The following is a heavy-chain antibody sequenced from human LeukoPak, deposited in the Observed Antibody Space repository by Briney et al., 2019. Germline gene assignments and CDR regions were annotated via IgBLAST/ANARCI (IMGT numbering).Heavy chain of an antibody. V-gene: IGHV4-59*01. D-gene: IGHD1-1*01. J-gene: IGHJ6*03. CDR1: DDSITMYY. Sequence: SETLSLTCSVSDDSITMYYWTWIRQPPGKGLEWIGYVDHTGSTNFNPSLNGRVSISRDTTKNLFSLRLRSVTAADTAVYFCARGRVTSSTWYSTYYYYFYMDVWGKGTTVTVSS. CDR3: ARGRVTSSTWYSTYYYYFYMDV. CDR2: VDHTGST.